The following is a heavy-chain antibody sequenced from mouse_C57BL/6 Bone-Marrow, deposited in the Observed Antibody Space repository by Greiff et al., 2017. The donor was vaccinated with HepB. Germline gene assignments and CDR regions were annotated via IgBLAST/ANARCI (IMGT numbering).Heavy chain of an antibody. CDR1: GYTFTSYG. CDR3: ARFYYDYDDY. D-gene: IGHD2-4*01. J-gene: IGHJ4*01. V-gene: IGHV1-81*01. CDR2: IYPRSGNT. Sequence: VMLVESGAELARPGASVKLSCKASGYTFTSYGISWVKQRTGQGLEWIGEIYPRSGNTYYNEKFKGKATLTADKSSSTAYMELRSLTSEDSAVYFCARFYYDYDDYWGQGTSVTVSS.